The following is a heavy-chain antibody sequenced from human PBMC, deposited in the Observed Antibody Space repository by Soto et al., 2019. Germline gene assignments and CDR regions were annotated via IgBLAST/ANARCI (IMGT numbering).Heavy chain of an antibody. CDR2: LSESRTYL. V-gene: IGHV3-21*01. CDR1: GLNFRSYT. CDR3: AREVSYDPSGQYIQGFTS. J-gene: IGHJ5*02. D-gene: IGHD3-22*01. Sequence: EVQLVESGGGLVKPGGSLRLSCAASGLNFRSYTMHWVRQGPGKGLEWVSSLSESRTYLHYADAAKGRFTISSDNAENSLFLHMNTLSAEDTDVYLCAREVSYDPSGQYIQGFTSWGQGTLLIVSA.